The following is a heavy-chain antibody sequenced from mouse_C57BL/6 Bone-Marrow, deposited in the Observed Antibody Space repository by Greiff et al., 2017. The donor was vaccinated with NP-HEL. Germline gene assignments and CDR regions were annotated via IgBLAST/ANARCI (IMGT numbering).Heavy chain of an antibody. J-gene: IGHJ1*03. D-gene: IGHD1-1*01. CDR3: TSTVVAERGFDV. V-gene: IGHV14-4*01. CDR2: IDPENGDT. Sequence: VQLQQSGAELVRPGASVKLSCTASGFNIKDDYMHWVKQRPDQGLEWIGWIDPENGDTEYASKFQGKATITADTSSNTAYLQLSSLTSEDTAVYYCTSTVVAERGFDVWGTGTTVTVSS. CDR1: GFNIKDDY.